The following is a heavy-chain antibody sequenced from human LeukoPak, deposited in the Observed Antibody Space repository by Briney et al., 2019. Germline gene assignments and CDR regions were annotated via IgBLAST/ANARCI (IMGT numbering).Heavy chain of an antibody. Sequence: GGSLRLSCAASGFTFSSYGMHWVRQAPGKGLEWVAVISYDGSNKYYADSVKGRFTISRDNSKNTLYLQMNSLRAEDTAVYYCAKVDRYYYGSGDWGQGTLVTVSS. D-gene: IGHD3-10*01. V-gene: IGHV3-30*18. CDR3: AKVDRYYYGSGD. CDR1: GFTFSSYG. CDR2: ISYDGSNK. J-gene: IGHJ4*02.